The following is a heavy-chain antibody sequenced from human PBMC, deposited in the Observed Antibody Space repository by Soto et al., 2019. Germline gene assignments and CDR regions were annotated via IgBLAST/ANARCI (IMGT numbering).Heavy chain of an antibody. D-gene: IGHD2-15*01. CDR1: GFTFSSYW. Sequence: EVQLVESGGGLVQPGGSLRLSCAASGFTFSSYWMHWVCQAPGKGLVWVSRINSDGSSTSYADSVKGRFTISRDNAKNTLYLQINSLRAEDTAVYYCVRTSLVVAAATREDYWGQGTLVTVSS. CDR3: VRTSLVVAAATREDY. J-gene: IGHJ4*02. CDR2: INSDGSST. V-gene: IGHV3-74*01.